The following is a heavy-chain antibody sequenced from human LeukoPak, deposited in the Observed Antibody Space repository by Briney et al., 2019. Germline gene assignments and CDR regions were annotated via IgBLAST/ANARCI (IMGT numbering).Heavy chain of an antibody. CDR1: GYSFTTYW. J-gene: IGHJ4*02. CDR3: ARLSYYDSSGYYYGPFDY. V-gene: IGHV5-51*01. CDR2: IYAGDSHT. Sequence: GESLKISCKGSGYSFTTYWIGWVRQMPGKGLEWMGIIYAGDSHTRYSPSFQGQVTISADKSISTAYLQWSGLKASDTAMYYCARLSYYDSSGYYYGPFDYWGQGTLVTVSS. D-gene: IGHD3-22*01.